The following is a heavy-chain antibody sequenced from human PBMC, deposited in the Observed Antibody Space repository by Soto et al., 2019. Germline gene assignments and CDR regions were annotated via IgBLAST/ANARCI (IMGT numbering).Heavy chain of an antibody. CDR2: IYSGGST. V-gene: IGHV3-53*01. CDR3: ARHLDSSGYYPPPVDY. J-gene: IGHJ4*02. D-gene: IGHD3-22*01. CDR1: GVTVSSNY. Sequence: TRGSLRLSYSASGVTVSSNYMSGVRPAPGKGLELFIGIYSGGSTYYADSVKGRFTISRDNSKNTLYLQMNSLRAEDTAVYYRARHLDSSGYYPPPVDYWGQGTLVTVSS.